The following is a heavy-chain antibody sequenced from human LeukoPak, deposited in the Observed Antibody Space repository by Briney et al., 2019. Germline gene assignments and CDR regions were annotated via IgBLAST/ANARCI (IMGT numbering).Heavy chain of an antibody. CDR2: IYTSGST. D-gene: IGHD3-3*01. CDR1: GGSISSYY. J-gene: IGHJ6*03. V-gene: IGHV4-4*07. Sequence: SETLSLTCTGSGGSISSYYWSWIRQPAGKGLEWIGRIYTSGSTNYNPSLKSRVTMSVDTSKNQFSLKLSSVTAADTAVYYCARATYYDFWSGYYYMDVWGKGTTVTVSS. CDR3: ARATYYDFWSGYYYMDV.